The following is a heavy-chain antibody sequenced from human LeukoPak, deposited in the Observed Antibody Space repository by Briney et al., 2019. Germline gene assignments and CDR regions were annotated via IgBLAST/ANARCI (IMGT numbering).Heavy chain of an antibody. Sequence: ASVKVSCKASGYTFTSYDINWVRQATGQGLEWMGWMNPNSGNTGYAQKFQGRVTITRNTSISTAYMELSSLRSEGTAVYYCARGRYSSGWYLPYYFDYWGQGTLVTVSS. D-gene: IGHD6-19*01. CDR3: ARGRYSSGWYLPYYFDY. V-gene: IGHV1-8*03. J-gene: IGHJ4*02. CDR1: GYTFTSYD. CDR2: MNPNSGNT.